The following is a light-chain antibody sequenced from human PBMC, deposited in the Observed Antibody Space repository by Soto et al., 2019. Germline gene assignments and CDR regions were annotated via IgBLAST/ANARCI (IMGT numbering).Light chain of an antibody. CDR1: QSVTKNN. J-gene: IGKJ5*01. V-gene: IGKV3-11*01. Sequence: IVSPQARDTPSLPPGGKPYLSRRASQSVTKNNLNWYQQKPGQAPRLLIYGASIRATGIPDRFSGSGCGTDFTLSISILEPELFAADDCQSRRNWPLTCCRGTRLEIK. CDR2: GAS. CDR3: QSRRNWPLT.